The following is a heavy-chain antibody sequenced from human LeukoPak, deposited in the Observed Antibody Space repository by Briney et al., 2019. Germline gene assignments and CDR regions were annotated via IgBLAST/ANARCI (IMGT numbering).Heavy chain of an antibody. CDR3: ARGGYSGYDSRPAVDY. CDR1: GGSINNYY. Sequence: SETLSLTCTVSGGSINNYYWGWIRQPAGKGLEWIGRIYTSGDTSYNPSLKSRVTMSVDTSKNHFSLKLSSVTAADTAVYYCARGGYSGYDSRPAVDYWGQGTLVTVSS. J-gene: IGHJ4*02. CDR2: IYTSGDT. D-gene: IGHD5-12*01. V-gene: IGHV4-4*07.